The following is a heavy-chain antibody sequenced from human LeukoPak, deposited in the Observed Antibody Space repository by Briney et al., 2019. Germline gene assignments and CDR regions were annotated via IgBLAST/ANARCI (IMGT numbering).Heavy chain of an antibody. CDR3: AKESAGAIDY. J-gene: IGHJ4*02. D-gene: IGHD2-8*02. V-gene: IGHV3-23*01. Sequence: GGSLRLSCAASGLTFSSHWMHWVRQAPGKGLEWVSAISGSGGSTYYADSVKGRFTISRDNSKNTLYLQMNSLRAEDTAVYYCAKESAGAIDYWGQGTLVTVSS. CDR2: ISGSGGST. CDR1: GLTFSSHW.